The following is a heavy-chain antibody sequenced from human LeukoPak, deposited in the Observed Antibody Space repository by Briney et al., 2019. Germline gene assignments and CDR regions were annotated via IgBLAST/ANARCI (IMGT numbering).Heavy chain of an antibody. V-gene: IGHV5-51*01. CDR1: GYSFTSYW. Sequence: GESLKISCKGSGYSFTSYWIGWVRQMPGKGLEWMGIIYPGDSDTRYSPSFQGQVTISADKSISTAYLQWSSLKASDTAMYYCARHGKLERRPEYYGMDVWGQGTTVTVSS. CDR2: IYPGDSDT. D-gene: IGHD1-1*01. J-gene: IGHJ6*02. CDR3: ARHGKLERRPEYYGMDV.